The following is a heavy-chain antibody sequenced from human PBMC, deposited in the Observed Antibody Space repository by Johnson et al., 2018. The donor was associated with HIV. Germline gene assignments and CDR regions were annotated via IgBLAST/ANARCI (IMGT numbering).Heavy chain of an antibody. D-gene: IGHD3-10*01. J-gene: IGHJ3*02. Sequence: VQLVESGGGLVQPGRSLRLSCAASGFTFDDYAMHWVRQAPGKGLEWVSGISWNSGSIGSADSVKGRFTISRDNAKNSLYLQMNSLRAEDTALYYCAKEAAMVQGGAFDIWGQGTMVTVSS. CDR1: GFTFDDYA. V-gene: IGHV3-9*01. CDR2: ISWNSGSI. CDR3: AKEAAMVQGGAFDI.